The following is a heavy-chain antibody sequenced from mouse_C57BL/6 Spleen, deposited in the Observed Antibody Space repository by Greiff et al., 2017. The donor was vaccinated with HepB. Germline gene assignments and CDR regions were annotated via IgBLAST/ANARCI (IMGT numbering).Heavy chain of an antibody. V-gene: IGHV1-15*01. CDR1: GYTFTDYE. CDR3: TVYSYAMDY. J-gene: IGHJ4*01. Sequence: QVQLKESGAELVRPGASVTLSCKASGYTFTDYEMHWVKQTPVHGLEWIGAIDPETGGNAYNQKFKGKAILTADKSSSTAYMELRSLTSEDSAVYYCTVYSYAMDYWGQGTSVTVSS. CDR2: IDPETGGN.